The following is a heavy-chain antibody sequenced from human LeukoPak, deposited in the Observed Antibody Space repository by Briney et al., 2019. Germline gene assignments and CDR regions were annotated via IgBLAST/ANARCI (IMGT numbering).Heavy chain of an antibody. CDR1: GFTFSSYW. V-gene: IGHV3-7*01. CDR3: ARDFVGDYYYYYYMDV. D-gene: IGHD2-21*02. CDR2: IKQDGSEK. Sequence: PGGSLRLSCAASGFTFSSYWMSWVRQAPGKGLEWVANIKQDGSEKYYVDSVKGRFTISRDNAKNSLYLQMNSLRAEDTAVYYCARDFVGDYYYYYYMDVWGKGTTVTVSS. J-gene: IGHJ6*03.